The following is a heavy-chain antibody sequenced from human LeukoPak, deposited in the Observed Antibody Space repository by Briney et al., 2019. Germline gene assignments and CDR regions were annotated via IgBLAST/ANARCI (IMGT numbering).Heavy chain of an antibody. Sequence: ASVKVSCKASGYTFTGYYMHWVRQAPGQGLEWMGWINPNSGGTNYAQKFQGRVTTTRDTSISTAYMELSRLRSDDTAVYYCARDDVLQDYYGMDVWGQGTTVTVSS. CDR1: GYTFTGYY. D-gene: IGHD1-1*01. V-gene: IGHV1-2*02. CDR2: INPNSGGT. J-gene: IGHJ6*02. CDR3: ARDDVLQDYYGMDV.